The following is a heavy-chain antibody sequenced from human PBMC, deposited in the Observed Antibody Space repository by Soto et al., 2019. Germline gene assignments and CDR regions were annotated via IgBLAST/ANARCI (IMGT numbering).Heavy chain of an antibody. Sequence: QVQLRESGPGLVKPSQTLSLTCTVSGGSINSGGYYWNWLRQHPGKGLEWIGYMYYSGSTYYNPCLRSRVIISADTSENHFALKLSSVTAADTDVYFCARGYRQSGYSSSWVFDYWGQGTLVNVSS. CDR1: GGSINSGGYY. D-gene: IGHD6-13*01. CDR3: ARGYRQSGYSSSWVFDY. CDR2: MYYSGST. J-gene: IGHJ4*02. V-gene: IGHV4-31*03.